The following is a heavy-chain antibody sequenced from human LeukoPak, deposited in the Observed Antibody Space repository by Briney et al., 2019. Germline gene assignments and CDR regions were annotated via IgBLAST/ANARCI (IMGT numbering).Heavy chain of an antibody. J-gene: IGHJ4*02. V-gene: IGHV4-39*01. CDR1: GGSISSSSYY. D-gene: IGHD3-22*01. CDR2: IYYDGSS. CDR3: ARRGPESSGYYFDD. Sequence: PSETLSLTCNVSGGSISSSSYYWGWIRQPPGKGLEWIGSIYYDGSSYYNPSLKSRVTISVDTSKSQFSLKLSSVTAADTAVYYCARRGPESSGYYFDDWGQGILVTVSS.